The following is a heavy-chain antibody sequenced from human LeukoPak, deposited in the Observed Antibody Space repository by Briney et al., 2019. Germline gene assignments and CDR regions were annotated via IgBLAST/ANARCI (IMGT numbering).Heavy chain of an antibody. V-gene: IGHV3-30-3*01. CDR3: VRDDWHQPDLFDY. D-gene: IGHD2-21*01. Sequence: GGSLRLSCAASGFTFSRYAMHWVRQAPGKGLEWVALISDDGSNKYYLDSVKGRFTISRDNSKNTLSLQMNSLRAEDTAVYYCVRDDWHQPDLFDYWGQGTLVTVSS. CDR2: ISDDGSNK. CDR1: GFTFSRYA. J-gene: IGHJ4*02.